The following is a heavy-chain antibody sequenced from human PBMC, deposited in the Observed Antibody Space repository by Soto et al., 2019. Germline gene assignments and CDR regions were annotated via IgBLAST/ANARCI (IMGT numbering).Heavy chain of an antibody. Sequence: EVQLLESGGGLVQPGGSLRLSCTASGFTFSNYAMNWVRQAPGKGLEWVSVISGSGGSTYYADSVKGRFTISRDNSKNTLYLQMNSLRAEDTAVYYCAKRATGTYFDYWGQGTLVTVSS. CDR2: ISGSGGST. V-gene: IGHV3-23*01. D-gene: IGHD1-1*01. CDR3: AKRATGTYFDY. J-gene: IGHJ4*02. CDR1: GFTFSNYA.